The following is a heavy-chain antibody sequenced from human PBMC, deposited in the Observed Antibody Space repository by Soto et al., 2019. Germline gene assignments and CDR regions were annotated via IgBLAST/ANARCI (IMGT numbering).Heavy chain of an antibody. CDR1: GYSFTSYG. Sequence: ASVKVSCKASGYSFTSYGISWVRQAPGQGLEWMGWINPNSGDTKYAQKFQGWVTVTRDTSTNTAYMELNRLRSDDTAVYYCARGGGAWILYDNWGQGTLVTVSS. CDR2: INPNSGDT. CDR3: ARGGGAWILYDN. V-gene: IGHV1-2*04. D-gene: IGHD5-18*01. J-gene: IGHJ4*02.